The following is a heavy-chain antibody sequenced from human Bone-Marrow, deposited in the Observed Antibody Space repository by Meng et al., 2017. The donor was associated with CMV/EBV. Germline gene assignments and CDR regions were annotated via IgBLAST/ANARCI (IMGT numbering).Heavy chain of an antibody. J-gene: IGHJ6*02. CDR1: GGTFSSYA. CDR3: ATRGYCSSTSCYDYYYYGMDF. CDR2: IIPIFGTA. V-gene: IGHV1-69*05. Sequence: SVKVSCKASGGTFSSYAISWVRQAPGQGLEWMGGIIPIFGTANYAQKFQGRVTITTDESTSTAYMELSSLRSEDTAVYYCATRGYCSSTSCYDYYYYGMDFWGQGTTVTVSS. D-gene: IGHD2-2*01.